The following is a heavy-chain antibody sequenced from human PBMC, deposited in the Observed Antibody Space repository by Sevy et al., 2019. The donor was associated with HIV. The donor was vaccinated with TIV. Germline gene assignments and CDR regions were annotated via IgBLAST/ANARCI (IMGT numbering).Heavy chain of an antibody. CDR3: ARGTRQLVWDWFDP. J-gene: IGHJ5*02. D-gene: IGHD6-13*01. CDR2: IYHSGTT. CDR1: GYSISSGYY. V-gene: IGHV4-38-2*01. Sequence: SETLSLTCAVSGYSISSGYYWGWIRQSPGKGLEWIGSIYHSGTTYHNPSLKSRVTISGDMSKNQFSLKLRSVTAADTAVYYCARGTRQLVWDWFDPWGKRSLVTVSS.